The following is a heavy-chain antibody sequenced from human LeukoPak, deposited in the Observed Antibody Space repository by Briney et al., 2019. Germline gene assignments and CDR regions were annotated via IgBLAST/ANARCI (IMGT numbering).Heavy chain of an antibody. Sequence: PGGSLRLSCAASGFTVSDSMNWVRQVPGKGLEWVSSINSNSNYIYYADSVKGRFTISRDNAKDSLYLQMNSLRAEDTAVYYCAREKFADGYFQHWGQGTLVTVSS. J-gene: IGHJ1*01. CDR2: INSNSNYI. V-gene: IGHV3-21*01. CDR1: GFTVSDS. CDR3: AREKFADGYFQH. D-gene: IGHD3-10*01.